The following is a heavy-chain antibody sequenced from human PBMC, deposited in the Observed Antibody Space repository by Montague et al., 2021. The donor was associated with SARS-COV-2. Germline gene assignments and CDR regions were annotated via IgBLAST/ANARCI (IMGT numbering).Heavy chain of an antibody. J-gene: IGHJ3*02. D-gene: IGHD3-22*01. CDR2: IYYSGST. CDR3: ARGGYYDYAFDI. V-gene: IGHV4-59*01. Sequence: SETLSLTCTVSGGSISSYYWSWIRQPPGKGLEWIGYIYYSGSTNYNPSPKSRVTISVDTSKNQFSLKLSPVTAADTAVYYCARGGYYDYAFDIWGQGTMVTVSS. CDR1: GGSISSYY.